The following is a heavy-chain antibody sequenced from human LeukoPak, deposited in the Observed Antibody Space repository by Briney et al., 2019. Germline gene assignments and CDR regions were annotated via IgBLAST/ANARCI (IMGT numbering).Heavy chain of an antibody. CDR1: GFTFSSYW. J-gene: IGHJ6*02. CDR3: ATDRVYYGMDV. D-gene: IGHD3-10*01. CDR2: IYSDGSGI. V-gene: IGHV3-74*01. Sequence: GGSLSLSCAASGFTFSSYWMHWVRQAPGKGLVWVSRIYSDGSGIGYADSVKGRFTISRGNAKNTLYLQRNSLRAEDTAVYYCATDRVYYGMDVWGQGTTVTVSS.